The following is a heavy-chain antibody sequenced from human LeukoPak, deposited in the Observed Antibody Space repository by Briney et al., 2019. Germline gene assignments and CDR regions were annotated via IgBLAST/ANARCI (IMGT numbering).Heavy chain of an antibody. V-gene: IGHV3-74*01. D-gene: IGHD1-26*01. CDR1: GFTFSIYW. Sequence: PGGSLRLSCATSGFTFSIYWTHWVRQTPGKGLVLISRVNIDESSTPYADSVKGRFTISRDNVKNTLYLQMNGLSAEDTAVYYCARGARGNNFFDYWGQGTVVTVSS. J-gene: IGHJ4*02. CDR2: VNIDESST. CDR3: ARGARGNNFFDY.